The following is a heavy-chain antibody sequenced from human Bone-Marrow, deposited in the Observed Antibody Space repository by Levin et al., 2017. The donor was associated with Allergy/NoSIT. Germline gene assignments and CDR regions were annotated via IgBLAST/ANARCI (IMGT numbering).Heavy chain of an antibody. CDR3: TTDPTYSNYGIRQFDY. D-gene: IGHD4-11*01. CDR1: GFTFSNAW. Sequence: GESLKISCAASGFTFSNAWMSWVRQAPGKGLEWVGRIKSKTDGGTTDYAAPVKGRFTISRDDSKNTLYLQMNSLKTEDTAVYYCTTDPTYSNYGIRQFDYWGQGTLVTVSS. V-gene: IGHV3-15*01. CDR2: IKSKTDGGTT. J-gene: IGHJ4*02.